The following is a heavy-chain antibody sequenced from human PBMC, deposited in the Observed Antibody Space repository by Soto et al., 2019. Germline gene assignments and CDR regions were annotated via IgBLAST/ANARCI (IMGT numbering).Heavy chain of an antibody. V-gene: IGHV3-33*01. CDR1: GFTFNSYG. CDR3: ARERTFGENNHNYMDV. D-gene: IGHD3-10*01. J-gene: IGHJ6*03. CDR2: IWYDGSNK. Sequence: GGSLRLSCAASGFTFNSYGMHWVRQAPGKGLEWVGVIWYDGSNKRYAESVKGRFTISRDNSKNTLYLQMNSLRAEDTAVYYCARERTFGENNHNYMDVWGTGITVTVSS.